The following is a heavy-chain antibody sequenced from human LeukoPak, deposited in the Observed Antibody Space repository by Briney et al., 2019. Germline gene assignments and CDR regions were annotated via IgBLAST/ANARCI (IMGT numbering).Heavy chain of an antibody. D-gene: IGHD3-3*01. V-gene: IGHV3-30-3*01. CDR1: GFTFNYYT. J-gene: IGHJ5*02. CDR2: ISYDGSNT. Sequence: GGSLRLSCVASGFTFNYYTVHWVRQAPGKGLEWVALISYDGSNTYYAASVKGRFTISRDNSKNTLYQQMNSLRAEDTAIYYCARGATNDFWSGYGWFDPWGQGTLVTVSS. CDR3: ARGATNDFWSGYGWFDP.